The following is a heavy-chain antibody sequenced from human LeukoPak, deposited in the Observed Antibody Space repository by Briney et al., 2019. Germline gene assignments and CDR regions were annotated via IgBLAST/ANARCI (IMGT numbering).Heavy chain of an antibody. J-gene: IGHJ4*02. V-gene: IGHV4-34*01. CDR3: ARRHNVGFDY. Sequence: PSETLSLTCAVYGGSFSGYYWSWIRQPPGKGLEWIGEINHSGSTNYNPSLKSRVTISVDTSNNQFSLKLSSVTAADTAVYYCARRHNVGFDYWGQGTLVTVSS. CDR1: GGSFSGYY. D-gene: IGHD1-14*01. CDR2: INHSGST.